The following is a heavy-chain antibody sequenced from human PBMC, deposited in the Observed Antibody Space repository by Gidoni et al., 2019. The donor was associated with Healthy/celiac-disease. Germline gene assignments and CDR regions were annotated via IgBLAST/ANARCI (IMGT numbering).Heavy chain of an antibody. V-gene: IGHV3-21*01. D-gene: IGHD5-18*01. CDR2: ISSSSSYI. Sequence: EVQLVESGGGLVKPGGSLRLSCAASGSTFSSYSMNWVRQAPGKGLEWVSSISSSSSYIYYADSGKGRFTISRDNAKNSLYLQMNSLRAEDTAVYYCARDPRGYSGFDPWGQGTLVTVSS. J-gene: IGHJ5*02. CDR1: GSTFSSYS. CDR3: ARDPRGYSGFDP.